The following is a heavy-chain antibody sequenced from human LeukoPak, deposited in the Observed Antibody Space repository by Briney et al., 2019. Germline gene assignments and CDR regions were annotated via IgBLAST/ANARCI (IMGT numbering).Heavy chain of an antibody. D-gene: IGHD6-13*01. Sequence: SETLSLTCAVYGGSFSGYYWSWIRQPPGKGLGWIGEINHSGSTNYNPSLKSRVSISVDSSKNQFSLKVSSVTAADTAVYYCARGSDTAAGLYWGQGTLVTVSS. CDR3: ARGSDTAAGLY. J-gene: IGHJ4*02. CDR1: GGSFSGYY. V-gene: IGHV4-34*01. CDR2: INHSGST.